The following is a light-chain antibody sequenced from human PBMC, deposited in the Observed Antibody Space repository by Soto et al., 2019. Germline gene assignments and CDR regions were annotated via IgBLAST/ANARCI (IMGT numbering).Light chain of an antibody. CDR1: ESVNPYY. CDR3: QYYGSSPWT. J-gene: IGKJ1*01. Sequence: EIVLTKSPGTLSLSPGERATLSCRASESVNPYYLAWYQQKPGQAPRLLIYSASSRDTGIPDRFSGSGSGKDFTLTISRLEPEDFVVYYCQYYGSSPWTFGQGTKVEIK. CDR2: SAS. V-gene: IGKV3-20*01.